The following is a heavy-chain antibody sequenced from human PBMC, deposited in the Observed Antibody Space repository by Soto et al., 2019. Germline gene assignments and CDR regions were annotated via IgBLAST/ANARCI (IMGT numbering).Heavy chain of an antibody. CDR1: GGTFSSYA. CDR3: ARGQAVATKYYYYYGMDV. J-gene: IGHJ6*02. D-gene: IGHD5-12*01. Sequence: GASVKVSCKASGGTFSSYAISWVRQAPGQGLERMGGIIPIFGTANYAQKFQGRVTITADESTSTAYMELSSLRSEDTAVYYCARGQAVATKYYYYYGMDVWGQGTTVTVSS. V-gene: IGHV1-69*13. CDR2: IIPIFGTA.